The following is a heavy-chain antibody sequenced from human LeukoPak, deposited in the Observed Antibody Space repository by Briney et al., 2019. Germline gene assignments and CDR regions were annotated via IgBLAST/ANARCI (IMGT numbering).Heavy chain of an antibody. D-gene: IGHD2-2*01. CDR2: ISYDGSNK. V-gene: IGHV3-30*18. CDR3: AKVVVPAAIGYYYYGMDV. J-gene: IGHJ6*02. CDR1: GFTFSSYG. Sequence: GGSLRLSCAASGFTFSSYGMHWVRQAPGKGLEWVAVISYDGSNKYYADSVKGRFTISRDNSKNTLYLQMSSLRAEDTAVYYCAKVVVPAAIGYYYYGMDVWGQGTTVTVSS.